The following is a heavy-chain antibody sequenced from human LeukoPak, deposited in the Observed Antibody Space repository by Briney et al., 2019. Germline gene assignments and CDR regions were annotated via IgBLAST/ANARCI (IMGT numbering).Heavy chain of an antibody. CDR2: IYSGGST. Sequence: GGSLRLSCAASGFTVSSNYMSWVRQAPGKGLEWVSVIYSGGSTYYADSVKGRFTISRDNSKNTLYLQMNSLRAEDTAVYYCARGGRKNYYYNYMDVWGKGTTVTVSS. J-gene: IGHJ6*03. CDR3: ARGGRKNYYYNYMDV. CDR1: GFTVSSNY. V-gene: IGHV3-53*01.